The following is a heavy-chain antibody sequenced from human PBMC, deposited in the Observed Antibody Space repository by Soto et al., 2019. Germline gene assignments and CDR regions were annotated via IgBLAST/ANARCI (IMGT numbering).Heavy chain of an antibody. J-gene: IGHJ1*01. Sequence: GGSLRLSCAASGFTFSGSAMHWVRQASGKGLEWVGRIRSKANSYATAYAASVKGRFTISRDDSKNTAYLQMNSLKTEDTAVYYCTRSLAYCGGDCYEYFQHWGQGTLVTVSS. CDR2: IRSKANSYAT. CDR3: TRSLAYCGGDCYEYFQH. CDR1: GFTFSGSA. V-gene: IGHV3-73*01. D-gene: IGHD2-21*02.